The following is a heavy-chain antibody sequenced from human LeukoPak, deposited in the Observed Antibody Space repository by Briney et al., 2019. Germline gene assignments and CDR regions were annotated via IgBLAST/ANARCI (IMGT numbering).Heavy chain of an antibody. V-gene: IGHV4-34*01. J-gene: IGHJ4*02. CDR1: GFTFSSYA. CDR3: ARFSRFGEGY. CDR2: INHSGST. D-gene: IGHD3-10*01. Sequence: GSLRLSCAASGFTFSSYAMSWIRQPPGKGLEWIGEINHSGSTNYNPSLKSRVTISVDTSKNQFSLKLSSVTAADTAVYYCARFSRFGEGYWGQGTLVTVSS.